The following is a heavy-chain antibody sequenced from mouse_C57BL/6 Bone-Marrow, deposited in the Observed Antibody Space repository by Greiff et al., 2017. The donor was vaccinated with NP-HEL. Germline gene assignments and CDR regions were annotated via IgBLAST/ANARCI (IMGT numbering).Heavy chain of an antibody. CDR1: GYSFTSYY. Sequence: QVQLQQSGPELVKPGASVKISCKASGYSFTSYYIHWVKQRPGQGLEWIGWIYPGSGNTKYNEKFKGKATLTADTSSSTAYMQLSSLTSEDSAVYYCARGKTAQAAWFAYWGQGTLVTVSA. CDR3: ARGKTAQAAWFAY. V-gene: IGHV1-66*01. J-gene: IGHJ3*01. CDR2: IYPGSGNT. D-gene: IGHD3-2*02.